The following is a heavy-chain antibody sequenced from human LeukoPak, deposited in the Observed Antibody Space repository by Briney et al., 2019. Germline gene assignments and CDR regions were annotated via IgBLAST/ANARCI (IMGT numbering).Heavy chain of an antibody. J-gene: IGHJ4*02. CDR3: AYQVGATTFDY. CDR2: ISGSGGST. D-gene: IGHD1-26*01. CDR1: GFTFSSYV. Sequence: GGSLRLSCAASGFTFSSYVMSWVRQAPGKGLEWVSAISGSGGSTYYADSVKGRFTISRDNSKNTLYLQMNSLRAEDTAVYYCAYQVGATTFDYWGQGTLVTVSS. V-gene: IGHV3-23*01.